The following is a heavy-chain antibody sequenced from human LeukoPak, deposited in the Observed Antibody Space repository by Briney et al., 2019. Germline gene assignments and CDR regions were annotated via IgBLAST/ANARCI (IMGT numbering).Heavy chain of an antibody. Sequence: GGSLRLSCAASGFTFSSYAMSWVRQAPGKGLEWVSAISGSGGSTYYADSVKGRFTISRDNSKNTLYLQMNSLRAEDTAGYYCAKDRSRNWNEPTVFDYWGQGTLVTVSS. CDR1: GFTFSSYA. CDR2: ISGSGGST. J-gene: IGHJ4*02. CDR3: AKDRSRNWNEPTVFDY. D-gene: IGHD1-20*01. V-gene: IGHV3-23*01.